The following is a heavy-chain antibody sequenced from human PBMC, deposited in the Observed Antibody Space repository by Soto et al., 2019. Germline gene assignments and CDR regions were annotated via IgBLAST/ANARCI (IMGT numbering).Heavy chain of an antibody. Sequence: DVQLVESGGGLVQPGRSLRLSCAASGFTFDDYAMHWVRQAPGKGLEWVSGISWNSGSIGYADSVKGRFTISRDNAKNSLYLQMNSLRAEDTALYYCAKGRIAVGGSSDYWGQGTLVTVSS. CDR1: GFTFDDYA. CDR2: ISWNSGSI. D-gene: IGHD6-19*01. J-gene: IGHJ4*02. CDR3: AKGRIAVGGSSDY. V-gene: IGHV3-9*01.